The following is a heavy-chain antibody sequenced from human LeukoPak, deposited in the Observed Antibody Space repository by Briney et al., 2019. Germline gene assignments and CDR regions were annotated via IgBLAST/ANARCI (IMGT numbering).Heavy chain of an antibody. J-gene: IGHJ3*02. CDR3: ARSRGVDSGAFDI. CDR1: GFTFSSYR. CDR2: ISSSSSYI. V-gene: IGHV3-21*01. D-gene: IGHD3-10*01. Sequence: PGGSLRLSCAASGFTFSSYRMNWVRQAPGKGLEWVSSISSSSSYIYYADSVKGRFTISRDNAKNSLYLQMNSLRAEDTAVYYCARSRGVDSGAFDIWGQGTMVTVSS.